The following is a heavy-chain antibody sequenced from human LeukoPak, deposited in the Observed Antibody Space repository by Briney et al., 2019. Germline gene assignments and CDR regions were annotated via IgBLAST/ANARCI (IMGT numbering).Heavy chain of an antibody. Sequence: GGSLRLSCAASGFTLSNYGMHWVRQALGKGLEWGAPIWHDGSRKYYAESVKGRFTISRDNARNTVYVQMDSLRAEDTAVYYCARDEGDSSGYYPGLWGQGTLVTVSS. CDR2: IWHDGSRK. CDR3: ARDEGDSSGYYPGL. CDR1: GFTLSNYG. D-gene: IGHD3-22*01. V-gene: IGHV3-33*01. J-gene: IGHJ1*01.